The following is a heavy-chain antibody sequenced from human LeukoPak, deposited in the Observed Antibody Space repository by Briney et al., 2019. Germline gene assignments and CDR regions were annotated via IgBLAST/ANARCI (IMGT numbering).Heavy chain of an antibody. D-gene: IGHD3-3*01. CDR3: ARDGRLRFLEWPLDAFDI. CDR1: GGSISSGSYY. CDR2: IYTSGST. Sequence: SQTLSLTXTVSGGSISSGSYYWSWIRQPAGKGLEWIGRIYTSGSTNYNPSLQSRVTISVDTPKNQFSLKLSSVTVADTAVYYCARDGRLRFLEWPLDAFDIWGQGTMVTVSS. J-gene: IGHJ3*02. V-gene: IGHV4-61*02.